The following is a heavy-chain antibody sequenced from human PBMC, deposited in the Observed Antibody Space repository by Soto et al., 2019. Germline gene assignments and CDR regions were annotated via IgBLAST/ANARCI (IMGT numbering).Heavy chain of an antibody. Sequence: ASVKVSCKASGYTYTSYGISWVLQAPGQGLEWMGWISAYNGNTNYAQKLQGRVTMTTDTSTSTAYMELRSLRSDDTAVYYCARTYCSSTSCYWNPMDNWFDPCGQGTLFTVSS. CDR1: GYTYTSYG. D-gene: IGHD2-2*01. J-gene: IGHJ5*02. V-gene: IGHV1-18*01. CDR3: ARTYCSSTSCYWNPMDNWFDP. CDR2: ISAYNGNT.